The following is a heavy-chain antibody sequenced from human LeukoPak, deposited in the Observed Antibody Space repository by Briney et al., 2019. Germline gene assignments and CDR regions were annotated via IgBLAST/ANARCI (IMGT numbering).Heavy chain of an antibody. CDR3: ARYLGYSSGGFCYSFDY. J-gene: IGHJ4*02. CDR2: IYHTGII. D-gene: IGHD2-15*01. CDR1: GGSITNYY. V-gene: IGHV4-59*01. Sequence: SETLSLTCTVSGGSITNYYWNWIRQPPRKGLEWIGYIYHTGIINYNPSLKSRVTMSVDTSKNQFSLKLTSVTAADTAVYYCARYLGYSSGGFCYSFDYWGQGALVTVSS.